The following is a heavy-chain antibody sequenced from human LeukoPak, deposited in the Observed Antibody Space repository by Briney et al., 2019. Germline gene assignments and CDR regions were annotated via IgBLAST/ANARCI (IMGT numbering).Heavy chain of an antibody. Sequence: GGSLRLSCGASGFTFSSYAMSWVRQAPGKGLEWVSAISDSGDSTFYADSVKGRFTISRDNSKNTLYLQMNSLRAEDTAVYYCASGRLDYWGQGTLVTVSS. CDR2: ISDSGDST. V-gene: IGHV3-23*01. CDR3: ASGRLDY. J-gene: IGHJ4*02. CDR1: GFTFSSYA.